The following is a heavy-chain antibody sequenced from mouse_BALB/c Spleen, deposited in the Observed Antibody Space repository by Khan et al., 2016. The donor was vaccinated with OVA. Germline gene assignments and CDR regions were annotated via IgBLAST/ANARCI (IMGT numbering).Heavy chain of an antibody. V-gene: IGHV5-6*01. Sequence: EVELVESGGDLVKPEGSLKLSCAASGFTFSTYGMSWVRQTPDKRLEWVATISSGGSYTYYPDSVQGRFTISRDYAKNTMYLQMSSLKSEDTAMFYCARLAYYYDSEGFAYWGQGLWSLSLQ. J-gene: IGHJ3*01. CDR2: ISSGGSYT. D-gene: IGHD1-1*01. CDR1: GFTFSTYG. CDR3: ARLAYYYDSEGFAY.